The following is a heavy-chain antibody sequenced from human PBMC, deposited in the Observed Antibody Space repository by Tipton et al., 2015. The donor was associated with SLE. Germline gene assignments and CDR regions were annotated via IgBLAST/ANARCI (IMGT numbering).Heavy chain of an antibody. J-gene: IGHJ5*02. D-gene: IGHD4-23*01. CDR3: ARGGRGDGGNPFDP. V-gene: IGHV4-59*12. CDR1: GGSLSSYY. CDR2: LSYSGST. Sequence: TLSLTCTVSGGSLSSYYWSWIRQSPEKGLEWIGYLSYSGSTNYNPSLESRVTISVDTSKNQFSLKLSSVTAADTAVYYCARGGRGDGGNPFDPWGQGTLVTVSS.